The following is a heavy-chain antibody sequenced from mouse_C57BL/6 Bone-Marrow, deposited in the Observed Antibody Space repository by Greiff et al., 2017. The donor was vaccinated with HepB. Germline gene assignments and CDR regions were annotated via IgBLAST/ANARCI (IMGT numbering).Heavy chain of an antibody. CDR3: TTGNPSAMDY. CDR2: IDPENGDT. V-gene: IGHV14-4*01. CDR1: GFNIKDDY. Sequence: VQLKQSGAELVRPGASVKLSCTASGFNIKDDYMPWVKQRPEQGLEWIGWIDPENGDTEYASKFQGKATITADTSANTAYLQLSSLTAEDTAVYYCTTGNPSAMDYWGQGTSVTVSS. D-gene: IGHD2-1*01. J-gene: IGHJ4*01.